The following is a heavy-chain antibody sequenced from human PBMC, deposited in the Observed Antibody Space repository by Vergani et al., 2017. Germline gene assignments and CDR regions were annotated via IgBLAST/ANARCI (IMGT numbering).Heavy chain of an antibody. CDR1: GGSISSGSYY. V-gene: IGHV4-61*02. CDR3: ARGPLYSTAWPFRLLDMVV. Sequence: QVQLQESGPGLVRPSQTLSLTCTVSGGSISSGSYYWSWFRQPAGKGLEWIGRFYTGGGTSYNPSLKSRVTISVDTSKNQVSLQRSSVTAADTAVYYCARGPLYSTAWPFRLLDMVVWGEGSTVTVSS. J-gene: IGHJ6*04. D-gene: IGHD6-13*01. CDR2: FYTGGGT.